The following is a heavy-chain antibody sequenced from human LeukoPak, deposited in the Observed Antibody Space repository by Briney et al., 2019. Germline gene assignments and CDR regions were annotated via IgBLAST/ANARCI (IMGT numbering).Heavy chain of an antibody. V-gene: IGHV4-39*01. D-gene: IGHD3-3*01. J-gene: IGHJ6*03. CDR2: IYYSGST. CDR1: GGSISSSSYY. Sequence: PSETLSLTCTVSGGSISSSSYYWGWIRQPPGKGLEWIGSIYYSGSTYYNPSLKSLVTISVDTSKNQFSLKLSSVTAADTAVYYCARAYYDFWSGDTEGYYYMDVWGKGTTVTVSS. CDR3: ARAYYDFWSGDTEGYYYMDV.